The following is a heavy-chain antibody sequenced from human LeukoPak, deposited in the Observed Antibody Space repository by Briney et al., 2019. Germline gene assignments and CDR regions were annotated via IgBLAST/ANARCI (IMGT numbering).Heavy chain of an antibody. CDR3: VRSGLSNRPEYFQH. Sequence: GESLKISCKGSGYIFTTYWIGWVRRMPGKGLEWMGIIYPGDSDTRYSPPFQGQVTISADKSISTAYLRWNSLEASDTAMYYCVRSGLSNRPEYFQHWGQGTLVSVSS. V-gene: IGHV5-51*01. J-gene: IGHJ1*01. CDR2: IYPGDSDT. D-gene: IGHD5-12*01. CDR1: GYIFTTYW.